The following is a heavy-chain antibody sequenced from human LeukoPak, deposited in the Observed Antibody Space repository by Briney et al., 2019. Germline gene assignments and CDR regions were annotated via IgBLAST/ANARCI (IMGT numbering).Heavy chain of an antibody. D-gene: IGHD1-26*01. CDR3: ARVQLGGSYNDY. J-gene: IGHJ4*02. CDR2: IYYSGST. Sequence: SETLSLTCTVSGGSISSYYWSWIRQPPGKGLEWIGYIYYSGSTNYNPSLKSRVTISVDTSKNQFSLKLSSVTAADTAVYYCARVQLGGSYNDYWGQGTLVTVSS. V-gene: IGHV4-59*12. CDR1: GGSISSYY.